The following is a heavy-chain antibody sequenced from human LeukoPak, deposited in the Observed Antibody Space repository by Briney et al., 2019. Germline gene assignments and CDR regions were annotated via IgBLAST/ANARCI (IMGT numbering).Heavy chain of an antibody. J-gene: IGHJ4*02. V-gene: IGHV4-59*01. D-gene: IGHD3-22*01. CDR2: IYYSGST. Sequence: SETLSLTCTVSGGSISTFYWSWIRQPPGKGLEWIGYIYYSGSTDCNPSLKSRVTMSVDTSKNQCSLKLSSVTAADAAVYYCVREGYDSSGYFLDYWGQGTLVTVSS. CDR3: VREGYDSSGYFLDY. CDR1: GGSISTFY.